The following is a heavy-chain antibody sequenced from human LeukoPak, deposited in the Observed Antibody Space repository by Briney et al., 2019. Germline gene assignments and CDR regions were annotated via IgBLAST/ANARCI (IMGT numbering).Heavy chain of an antibody. V-gene: IGHV4-31*03. CDR2: IYYSGST. CDR1: GGSISSGGYY. D-gene: IGHD4-23*01. Sequence: SETMSLTCTVSGGSISSGGYYWSWIRQHPGKGLEWIGYIYYSGSTYYNPSLKSRVTISVDTSKNQFSLKLSSVTAADTAVYYCARVRPTVVGYGAFDIWGQGTMVTVSS. CDR3: ARVRPTVVGYGAFDI. J-gene: IGHJ3*02.